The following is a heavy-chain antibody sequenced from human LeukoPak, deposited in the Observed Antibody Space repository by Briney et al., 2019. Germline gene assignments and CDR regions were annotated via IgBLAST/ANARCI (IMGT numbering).Heavy chain of an antibody. D-gene: IGHD3-10*01. CDR1: GFTLSSNY. V-gene: IGHV3-53*01. J-gene: IGHJ6*03. CDR3: ASGSGSYRTPYYYMDV. CDR2: IYSGGST. Sequence: GGSLRLSHASSGFTLSSNYMSCVRQAPGKGVEWVSVIYSGGSTYYADSVKGRFTISRDNSKNTLYLQMNSLRAEDTAVYYCASGSGSYRTPYYYMDVWGTGTTVTVSS.